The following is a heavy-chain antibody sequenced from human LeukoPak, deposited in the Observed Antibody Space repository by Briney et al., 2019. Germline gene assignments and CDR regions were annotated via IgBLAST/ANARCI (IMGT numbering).Heavy chain of an antibody. Sequence: PGGSLRLSCAASGFTLSSYGMHWVRQAPGKGLEWVAFIRYDGSNKYYADPVKGRFTISRDNSKNTLYLQMNSLRAEDTAAYYCAAPDSSGYYPYYYYYYMDVWGKGTTVTVSS. CDR1: GFTLSSYG. CDR3: AAPDSSGYYPYYYYYYMDV. D-gene: IGHD3-22*01. V-gene: IGHV3-30*02. J-gene: IGHJ6*03. CDR2: IRYDGSNK.